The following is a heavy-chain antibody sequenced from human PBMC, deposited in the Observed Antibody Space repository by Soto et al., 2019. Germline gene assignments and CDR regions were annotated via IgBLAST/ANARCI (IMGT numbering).Heavy chain of an antibody. CDR2: ISAYEGNT. D-gene: IGHD2-8*01. Sequence: QVQLVQSGAEVKKPGASVKVSCKAFGYTFTSYGISWVRQAPGQGLEWMGWISAYEGNTNYAQKLQDRVTMTTDTSTSTGYMDLRSLRSDDTAVYYCARDTNPADFFDYWGQGTLVTFSA. V-gene: IGHV1-18*04. CDR3: ARDTNPADFFDY. J-gene: IGHJ4*02. CDR1: GYTFTSYG.